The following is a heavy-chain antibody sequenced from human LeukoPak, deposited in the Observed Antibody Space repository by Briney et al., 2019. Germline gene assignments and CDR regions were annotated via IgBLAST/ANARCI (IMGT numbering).Heavy chain of an antibody. V-gene: IGHV4-59*01. D-gene: IGHD2-15*01. CDR3: AREGHYCSGGSCYSRWFDP. Sequence: SETLSLTCTVSGGSISNYHWSWIRQPPGKGLGWIGYIYYSGSTNYNPSLKSRVTISVDTSKNQFSLKLSSVTAADTAVYYCAREGHYCSGGSCYSRWFDPWGQGTLVTVSS. CDR1: GGSISNYH. CDR2: IYYSGST. J-gene: IGHJ5*02.